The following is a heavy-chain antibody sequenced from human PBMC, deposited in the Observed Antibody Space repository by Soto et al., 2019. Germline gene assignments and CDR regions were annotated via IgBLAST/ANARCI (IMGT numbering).Heavy chain of an antibody. J-gene: IGHJ6*02. CDR1: GFTFSSYG. D-gene: IGHD6-19*01. CDR3: ARVHRRVIAVAGTFPYYYGMDV. CDR2: IWYDGSNK. Sequence: GGSLRLSCAASGFTFSSYGMHWVRQAPGKGLEWVAVIWYDGSNKYYADSVKGRFTISRDNSKNTLYLQMNSLIAEDTAVYYCARVHRRVIAVAGTFPYYYGMDVWGQGTTVTVSS. V-gene: IGHV3-33*01.